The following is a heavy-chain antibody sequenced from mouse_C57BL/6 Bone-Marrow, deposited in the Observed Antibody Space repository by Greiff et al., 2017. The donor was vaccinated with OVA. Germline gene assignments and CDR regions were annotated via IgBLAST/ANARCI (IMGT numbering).Heavy chain of an antibody. Sequence: QVQLQQPGPELVKPGASVKLSCKASGYTFTSYWMHWVKQRPGQGLEWIGNINPSNGGTNYNEKFKSKATLTVDKSSSTAYMQLSSLPSEDSAVYYCARSRQLRPYYFDYWGQGTTLTVSS. V-gene: IGHV1-53*01. CDR2: INPSNGGT. J-gene: IGHJ2*01. D-gene: IGHD3-2*02. CDR3: ARSRQLRPYYFDY. CDR1: GYTFTSYW.